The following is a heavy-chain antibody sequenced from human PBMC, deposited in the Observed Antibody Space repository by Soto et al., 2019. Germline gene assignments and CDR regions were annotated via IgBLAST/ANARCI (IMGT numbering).Heavy chain of an antibody. CDR3: ARARGYDILTGYPTPNWFDH. V-gene: IGHV1-18*01. CDR1: GYTFTSYG. J-gene: IGHJ5*02. D-gene: IGHD3-9*01. Sequence: QVQLVQSGAEVKKPGASVKVSCKASGYTFTSYGISWVRQAPGQGLEWMGWISAYNGNTNYAQKLQGRVTMTTDTSTSTAYMDLRSLRSDDTAVYYCARARGYDILTGYPTPNWFDHWGQGTLVTVSS. CDR2: ISAYNGNT.